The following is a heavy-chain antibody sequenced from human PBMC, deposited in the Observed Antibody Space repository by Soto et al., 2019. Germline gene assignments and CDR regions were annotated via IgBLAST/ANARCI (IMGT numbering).Heavy chain of an antibody. Sequence: SVKVSCKASGGTFSSYAISWVRQSPGQGLEWMGGIIPIFGTANYAQKFQGRVTITADESTSTAYMELSSLRSEDTAVYYCARYASARITGTIRYNWFDPWGQGTLVTVSS. CDR3: ARYASARITGTIRYNWFDP. J-gene: IGHJ5*02. D-gene: IGHD1-20*01. CDR2: IIPIFGTA. V-gene: IGHV1-69*13. CDR1: GGTFSSYA.